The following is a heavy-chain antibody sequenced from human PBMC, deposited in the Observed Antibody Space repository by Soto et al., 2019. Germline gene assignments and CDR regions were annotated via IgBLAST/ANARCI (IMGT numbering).Heavy chain of an antibody. Sequence: ASVKVSCKASGYTFTSYYMHWVRQAPGQGLEWMGIINPSGGSTSYAQKFQGRVTMTRDTSTSTVYMELSSLRSEDTAVYYCAREPRAYSSGWYTDVYDAFDIWGQGTMVTVS. D-gene: IGHD6-19*01. CDR1: GYTFTSYY. CDR3: AREPRAYSSGWYTDVYDAFDI. CDR2: INPSGGST. J-gene: IGHJ3*02. V-gene: IGHV1-46*01.